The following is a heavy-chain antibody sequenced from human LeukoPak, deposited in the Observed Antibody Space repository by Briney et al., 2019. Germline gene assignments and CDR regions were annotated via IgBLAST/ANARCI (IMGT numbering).Heavy chain of an antibody. CDR3: ARGALTYYYDSSEGWFDP. CDR2: INPSGGST. CDR1: GSTFTSYY. V-gene: IGHV1-46*01. J-gene: IGHJ5*02. Sequence: ASVKVSCKASGSTFTSYYMHWVRQAPGQGLEWMGIINPSGGSTSYAQKFQGRVTMTRDTSTSTVYMELSSLRSEDTAVYYCARGALTYYYDSSEGWFDPWGQGTLVTVSS. D-gene: IGHD3-22*01.